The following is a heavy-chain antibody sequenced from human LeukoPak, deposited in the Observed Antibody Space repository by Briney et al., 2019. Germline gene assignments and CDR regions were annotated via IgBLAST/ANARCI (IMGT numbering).Heavy chain of an antibody. D-gene: IGHD4-11*01. CDR1: GGSISSYY. CDR3: ARVPPTVGQSLGWFDP. J-gene: IGHJ5*02. Sequence: SETLSLTCTVSGGSISSYYWSWIRQPPGKGLEWIGYIYYSGSTNYNPSLKSRVTISVDTSKNQFSLKLSSVTAADTAVYYCARVPPTVGQSLGWFDPWGQGTLVTVSS. V-gene: IGHV4-59*01. CDR2: IYYSGST.